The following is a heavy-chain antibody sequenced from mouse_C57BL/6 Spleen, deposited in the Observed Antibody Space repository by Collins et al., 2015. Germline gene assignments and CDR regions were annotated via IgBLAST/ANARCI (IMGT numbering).Heavy chain of an antibody. Sequence: EVQLVESGGGLVKPGGSLKLSCAASGFTFSDYYMYWVRQTPEKRLEWVATISDGGSYTYYPDSVKGRFTISRDNAKNNLYLQMSSLKSEDTAMYYCARGGYLGYAMDYWGQGTSVTVSS. J-gene: IGHJ4*01. CDR1: GFTFSDYY. CDR3: ARGGYLGYAMDY. V-gene: IGHV5-4*02. D-gene: IGHD4-1*01. CDR2: ISDGGSYT.